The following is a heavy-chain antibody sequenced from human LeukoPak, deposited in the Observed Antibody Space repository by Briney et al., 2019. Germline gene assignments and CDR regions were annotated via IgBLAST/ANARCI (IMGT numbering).Heavy chain of an antibody. J-gene: IGHJ5*02. CDR2: IKEDGSIE. Sequence: SGGSLRLSCVASGFTFSHYWMSWVRQAPGKGREWVANIKEDGSIEDYVDSVKGRFTVSRDNAKNSLYLEMNSLRVEDTAVYYCVSQQVAPPWGQGTLVIVSS. CDR3: VSQQVAPP. CDR1: GFTFSHYW. D-gene: IGHD5-12*01. V-gene: IGHV3-7*01.